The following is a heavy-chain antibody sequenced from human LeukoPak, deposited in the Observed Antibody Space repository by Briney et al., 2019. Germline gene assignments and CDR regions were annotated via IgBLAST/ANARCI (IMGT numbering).Heavy chain of an antibody. CDR1: GFTFNDYY. CDR2: INIGGTKP. Sequence: GGSLRLSCAASGFTFNDYYMIWIRQAPGKGLEWLAYINIGGTKPHYADSVKGRFTTSRDNAKKRLYLEMNNLRAEDTAVYYCATDGAGFDTWGQGVPVTVSS. J-gene: IGHJ5*02. CDR3: ATDGAGFDT. V-gene: IGHV3-11*01.